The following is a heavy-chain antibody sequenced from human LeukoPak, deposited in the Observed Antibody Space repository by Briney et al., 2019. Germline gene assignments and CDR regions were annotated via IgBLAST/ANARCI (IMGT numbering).Heavy chain of an antibody. Sequence: GGSLRLSCAASGITFSSYPMNWVRQSPERGLEWVSAISATGGSTSYADSLKGRFTISRDNSKNTLYLQMSSLTAEDAAVYYCAKECGRHYDDRAFDIWGQGTMVTVSS. V-gene: IGHV3-23*01. CDR1: GITFSSYP. CDR3: AKECGRHYDDRAFDI. J-gene: IGHJ3*02. D-gene: IGHD3-22*01. CDR2: ISATGGST.